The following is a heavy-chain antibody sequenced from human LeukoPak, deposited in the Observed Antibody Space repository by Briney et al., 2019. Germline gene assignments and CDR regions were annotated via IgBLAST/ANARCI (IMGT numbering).Heavy chain of an antibody. CDR1: GFTFSNAW. CDR3: TTDVSPAAFYYYYYGMDV. J-gene: IGHJ6*02. CDR2: IKSKTDGGTT. D-gene: IGHD2-2*01. V-gene: IGHV3-15*01. Sequence: GGSLRLSCAASGFTFSNAWMSWFRQAPGKGLEWVGRIKSKTDGGTTDYAAPVEGRFTISRDDSKNTLYLQMNSLKTEDTAVYYCTTDVSPAAFYYYYYGMDVWGQGTTVTVSS.